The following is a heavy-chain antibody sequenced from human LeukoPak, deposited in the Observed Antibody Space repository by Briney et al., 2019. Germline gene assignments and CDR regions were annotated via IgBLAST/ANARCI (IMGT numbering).Heavy chain of an antibody. V-gene: IGHV3-48*04. J-gene: IGHJ4*02. CDR2: ISSSSSTI. D-gene: IGHD4-23*01. Sequence: GGSLRLSCAAPGFTFSSYSMTWVRQAPGKGLDGVSYISSSSSTIYYADSVKGRFTISRDNAKNSLYLQMNSLRAEDTAVYYCARYQGSVTVVTPSPLDYWGQGTLVTVSS. CDR1: GFTFSSYS. CDR3: ARYQGSVTVVTPSPLDY.